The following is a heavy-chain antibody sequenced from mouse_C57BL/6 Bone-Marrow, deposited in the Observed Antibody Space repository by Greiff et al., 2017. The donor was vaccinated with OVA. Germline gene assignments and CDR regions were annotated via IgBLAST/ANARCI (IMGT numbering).Heavy chain of an antibody. V-gene: IGHV1-26*01. CDR3: ARYHSNYVWFAY. Sequence: EVQLQQSGPELVKPGASVKISCKASGYTFTDYYMNWVKQSHGKSLEWIGDINPNNGGTSYNQKFKGKATLTVDKSSSTDYMELRSLTSEDSAVYYCARYHSNYVWFAYWGKGTLVTVSA. J-gene: IGHJ3*01. D-gene: IGHD2-5*01. CDR2: INPNNGGT. CDR1: GYTFTDYY.